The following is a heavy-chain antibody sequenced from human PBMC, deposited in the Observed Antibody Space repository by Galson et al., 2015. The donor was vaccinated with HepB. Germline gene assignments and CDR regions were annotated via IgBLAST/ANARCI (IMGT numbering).Heavy chain of an antibody. Sequence: SLRLSCAASGFTFSSYAMHWVRQAAGKGLDFVSAISSHGDSTYYADSVKGRFTISRDNSKNTLYLQMSSLRAEDTALYYCVKCQQGYSGYDYLVYWGQGTLVTVSS. D-gene: IGHD5-12*01. CDR3: VKCQQGYSGYDYLVY. CDR1: GFTFSSYA. V-gene: IGHV3-64D*06. CDR2: ISSHGDST. J-gene: IGHJ4*02.